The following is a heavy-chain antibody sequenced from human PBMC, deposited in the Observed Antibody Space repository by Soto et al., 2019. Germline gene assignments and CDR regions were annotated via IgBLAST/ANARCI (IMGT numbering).Heavy chain of an antibody. CDR1: GGSFSGYY. V-gene: IGHV4-34*01. D-gene: IGHD3-9*01. Sequence: PSETLSLTCAVYGGSFSGYYWSWIRQPPGKGLEWIGEINHSGSTNYNPSLKSRVTISVDTSKNQFSLKLSSVTAADTAVYYCAAKYDILTGYSLGDAFDIWGQGTMVT. J-gene: IGHJ3*02. CDR2: INHSGST. CDR3: AAKYDILTGYSLGDAFDI.